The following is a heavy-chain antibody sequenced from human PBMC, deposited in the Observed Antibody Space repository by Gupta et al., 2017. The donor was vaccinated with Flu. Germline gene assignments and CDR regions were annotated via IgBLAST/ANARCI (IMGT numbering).Heavy chain of an antibody. Sequence: VQRVESGGGGVQRGRSLRLSWAASGFIYITYGIHGVRQAPGKGREWVAVIWYDGINKYYADSVKGRFTISRDNSKNTLYLQMNSLRAEDTAVYYCARDYRGAVTSGMDVWGQGTTVTVSS. CDR3: ARDYRGAVTSGMDV. CDR2: IWYDGINK. V-gene: IGHV3-33*01. J-gene: IGHJ6*02. CDR1: GFIYITYG. D-gene: IGHD4-4*01.